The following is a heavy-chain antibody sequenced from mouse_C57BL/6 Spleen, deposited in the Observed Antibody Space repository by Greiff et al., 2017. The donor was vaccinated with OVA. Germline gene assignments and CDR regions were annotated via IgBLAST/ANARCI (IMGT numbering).Heavy chain of an antibody. V-gene: IGHV5-12*01. Sequence: EVKLMESGGGLVQPGGSLKLSCAASGFTFSDYYMYWVRQTPEKRLEWVAYISNGGGSTYYPDTVKGRFTISRDNAKNTLYLQMSRLKSEDTAMYYCARSRDYYGSSYNYAMDYWGQGTSVTVSS. D-gene: IGHD1-1*01. CDR2: ISNGGGST. J-gene: IGHJ4*01. CDR3: ARSRDYYGSSYNYAMDY. CDR1: GFTFSDYY.